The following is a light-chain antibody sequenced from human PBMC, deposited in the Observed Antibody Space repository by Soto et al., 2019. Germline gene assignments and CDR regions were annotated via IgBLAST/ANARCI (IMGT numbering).Light chain of an antibody. V-gene: IGKV3-20*01. J-gene: IGKJ1*01. CDR3: QQYGSSPPWT. CDR2: GAS. CDR1: QSVSSSR. Sequence: DILLKKSPATLSLSQGERATLSCGSSQSVSSSRLAWYQQQPGQAPRLLIYGASSRATGIPDRFSGSGSGTDFTLTISRLEPEDFAVYFCQQYGSSPPWTFGQGTKVGI.